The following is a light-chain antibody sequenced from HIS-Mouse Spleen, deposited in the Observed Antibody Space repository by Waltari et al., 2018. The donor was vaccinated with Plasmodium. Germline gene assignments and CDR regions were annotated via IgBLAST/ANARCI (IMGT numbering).Light chain of an antibody. Sequence: QSALTQPASVSGSPGQSITISCTGTSSDVGSYNLVSWYQQHPGKAPKLMIYEGSKRPSGVSNSCSGAESGNTASLTISGLQAEDEDDYYCCSYAGSSTFVFGGGTKLTVL. CDR2: EGS. J-gene: IGLJ3*02. CDR3: CSYAGSSTFV. CDR1: SSDVGSYNL. V-gene: IGLV2-23*03.